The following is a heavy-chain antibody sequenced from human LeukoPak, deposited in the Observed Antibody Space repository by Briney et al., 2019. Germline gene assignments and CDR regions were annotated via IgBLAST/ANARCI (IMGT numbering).Heavy chain of an antibody. CDR1: GFKFDDYG. Sequence: PGGSLRLSCAASGFKFDDYGMSWVRQAPGKGLEWVSCINWNGGSTGYADSVKGRFTISRDNAKKSLYLQMNSLRDEDTALYYCARGGRAVAGVRFYYNGMDVWGQGTTVTVSS. J-gene: IGHJ6*02. CDR3: ARGGRAVAGVRFYYNGMDV. CDR2: INWNGGST. V-gene: IGHV3-20*04. D-gene: IGHD6-19*01.